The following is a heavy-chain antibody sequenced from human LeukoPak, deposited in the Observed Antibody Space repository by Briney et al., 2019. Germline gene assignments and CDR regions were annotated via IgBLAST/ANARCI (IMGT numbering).Heavy chain of an antibody. Sequence: SETLSLTCAVYGGSFSGYYWSWIRQPPGKGLEWIGEINHSGSTNYNPSLKSRVTISVDTSKNQFSLKLSSVTAADTAVYYCARCTLGYCSSTSCYIPYYFDYWGQGTLVTVSS. CDR1: GGSFSGYY. CDR3: ARCTLGYCSSTSCYIPYYFDY. J-gene: IGHJ4*02. V-gene: IGHV4-34*01. D-gene: IGHD2-2*02. CDR2: INHSGST.